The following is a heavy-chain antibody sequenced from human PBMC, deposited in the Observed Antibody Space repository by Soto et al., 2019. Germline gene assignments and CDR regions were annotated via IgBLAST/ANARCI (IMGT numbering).Heavy chain of an antibody. Sequence: QVQLVQSGAEVKKPGSSVKVSCKASGGTFSSYTISWVRQAPGQGLEWMGRIIPILGIANYAQKCQGRVTITADKSTSTAYMELSSLRSEDTAVYYCARDIKKKDILTRRYYAYMDVLGKGTTVTVS. CDR2: IIPILGIA. V-gene: IGHV1-69*08. CDR1: GGTFSSYT. J-gene: IGHJ6*03. CDR3: ARDIKKKDILTRRYYAYMDV. D-gene: IGHD3-9*01.